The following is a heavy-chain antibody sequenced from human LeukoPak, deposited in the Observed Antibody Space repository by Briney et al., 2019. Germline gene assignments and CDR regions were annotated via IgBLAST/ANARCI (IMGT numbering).Heavy chain of an antibody. D-gene: IGHD2-2*01. CDR1: GFTFDDYA. J-gene: IGHJ6*03. CDR2: ISWNSGSI. CDR3: AKGYCSSTSCYYYYMDV. V-gene: IGHV3-9*01. Sequence: GGSLRLSCAASGFTFDDYAMHWVRQAPGKVLEWVSGISWNSGSIGYADSVKGRFTISRDNAKNSLYLQMNSLRAEDTALYYCAKGYCSSTSCYYYYMDVWGKGTTVTVSS.